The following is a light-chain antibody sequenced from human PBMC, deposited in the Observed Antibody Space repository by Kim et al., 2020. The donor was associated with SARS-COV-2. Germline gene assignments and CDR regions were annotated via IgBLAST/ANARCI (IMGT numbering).Light chain of an antibody. CDR2: YVR. CDR3: SSYTSSSTWV. CDR1: STDVGGYNY. V-gene: IGLV2-14*04. J-gene: IGLJ3*02. Sequence: QSITISCTGASTDVGGYNYVSWYQQHPGNVPTLLIYYVRHRPSAVSNRVSGSKSGNTASLTISGLQVEDEADYYCSSYTSSSTWVSGGGTKVTVL.